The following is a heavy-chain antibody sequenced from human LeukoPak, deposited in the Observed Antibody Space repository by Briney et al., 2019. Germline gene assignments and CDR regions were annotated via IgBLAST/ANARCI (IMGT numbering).Heavy chain of an antibody. CDR2: IRYDGSNK. Sequence: GGSLRLSCAASGFTFSSYGMHWVRQAPGKGLEWVAFIRYDGSNKYYADSVKGRFTISRDNSKNTLYLQMNSLRAEDTAVYYCAKDRIWFGELLGYFDYWGQGTLVTVSS. J-gene: IGHJ4*01. D-gene: IGHD3-10*01. V-gene: IGHV3-30*02. CDR3: AKDRIWFGELLGYFDY. CDR1: GFTFSSYG.